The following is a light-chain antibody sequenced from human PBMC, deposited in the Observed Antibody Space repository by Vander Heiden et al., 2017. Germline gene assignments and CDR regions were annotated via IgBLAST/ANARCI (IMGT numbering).Light chain of an antibody. J-gene: IGLJ3*02. Sequence: QPVLIQSPSVSASLRASVKLTCTLSSGHSTYDITWHQQQPGKGPRFLMKVKSNGSHNKGDGIPGRFSGSSSGAERYLIISSLQSEDEADYYCQTWGTGIRVFGGGTKLTVL. CDR1: SGHSTYD. CDR2: VKSNGSH. CDR3: QTWGTGIRV. V-gene: IGLV4-69*01.